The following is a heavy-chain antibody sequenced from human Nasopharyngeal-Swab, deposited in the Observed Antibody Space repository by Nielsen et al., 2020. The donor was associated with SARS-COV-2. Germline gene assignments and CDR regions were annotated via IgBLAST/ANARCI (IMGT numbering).Heavy chain of an antibody. D-gene: IGHD3-16*02. CDR3: ARDREVNDYVWGSYRKSDAFDI. V-gene: IGHV1-46*01. J-gene: IGHJ3*02. CDR1: GYTFTSYY. CDR2: INPSGGST. Sequence: ASVKVSCKASGYTFTSYYMHWVRQAPGQGLEWMGIINPSGGSTSYAQKFQGRVTMTRDTSTSTVYMELSSLRSEDTAVYYCARDREVNDYVWGSYRKSDAFDIWGQGTMVTVSS.